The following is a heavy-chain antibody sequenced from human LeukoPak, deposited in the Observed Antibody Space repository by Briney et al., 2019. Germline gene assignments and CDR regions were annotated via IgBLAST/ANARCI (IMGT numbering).Heavy chain of an antibody. Sequence: PSETLSLTCTVSGGFISSGGYYWSWIRQHPGKGLEWIGYIYYSGSTYYNPSLKSRVAMSVDTSKSQFSLKLSSVTAADTAVYYCARGYLVYWFDPWGQGTLVTASS. CDR1: GGFISSGGYY. V-gene: IGHV4-31*03. J-gene: IGHJ5*02. D-gene: IGHD1-26*01. CDR2: IYYSGST. CDR3: ARGYLVYWFDP.